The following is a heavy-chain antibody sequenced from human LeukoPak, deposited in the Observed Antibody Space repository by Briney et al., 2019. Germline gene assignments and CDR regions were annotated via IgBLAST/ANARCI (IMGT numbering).Heavy chain of an antibody. V-gene: IGHV3-21*01. CDR3: ARASPHCSGGSCYPTYYYYMDV. CDR1: GFTFGSYS. CDR2: ISSSSSYI. Sequence: GGSLRLSCAASGFTFGSYSMNWVRQAPGKGLEWVSSISSSSSYIYYADSVKGRFTISRDNAKNSLYLQMNSLRAEDTAVYYCARASPHCSGGSCYPTYYYYMDVWGKGTTVTVSS. J-gene: IGHJ6*03. D-gene: IGHD2-15*01.